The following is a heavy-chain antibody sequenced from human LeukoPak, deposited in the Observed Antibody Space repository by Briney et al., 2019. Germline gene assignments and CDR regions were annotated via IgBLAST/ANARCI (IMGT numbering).Heavy chain of an antibody. CDR1: GYTFTGYY. D-gene: IGHD3-10*01. V-gene: IGHV1-2*02. J-gene: IGHJ4*02. CDR2: INPNSGGT. CDR3: ARDGLWFGEPFDY. Sequence: ASVKLSCKASGYTFTGYYMHWVRQAPGQGLEWMGWINPNSGGTNYAQKFQGRVTMTRDTSISTAYIELSRLRSDDTAVYYCARDGLWFGEPFDYWGQGTLVTVSS.